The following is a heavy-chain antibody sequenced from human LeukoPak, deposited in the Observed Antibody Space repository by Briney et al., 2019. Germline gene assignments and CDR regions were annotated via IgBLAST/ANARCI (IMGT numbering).Heavy chain of an antibody. D-gene: IGHD3-10*01. Sequence: SETLSLTCAVYGGSFSGYYWSWIRQPPGKGLEWIGEINHSGSTYYNPSLKSRVTMSADTSKNQFSLKLSSVTAADTAVYYCARVLDYYGSGSRDFDYWGQGTLVTVSS. V-gene: IGHV4-34*01. J-gene: IGHJ4*02. CDR3: ARVLDYYGSGSRDFDY. CDR1: GGSFSGYY. CDR2: INHSGST.